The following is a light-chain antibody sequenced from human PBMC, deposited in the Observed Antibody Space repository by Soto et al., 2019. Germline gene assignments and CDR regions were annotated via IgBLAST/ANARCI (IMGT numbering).Light chain of an antibody. CDR3: HQYGSSQWT. Sequence: EIVLTQSPGTLSLSPGERATLSCRASQSVSSSYLAWYQQKPGQAPRLLIYGASSRATGIPDRFSGSGSGTDFTLIISRLEPEDFAVYYCHQYGSSQWTFGQGTKVEIK. CDR2: GAS. J-gene: IGKJ1*01. CDR1: QSVSSSY. V-gene: IGKV3-20*01.